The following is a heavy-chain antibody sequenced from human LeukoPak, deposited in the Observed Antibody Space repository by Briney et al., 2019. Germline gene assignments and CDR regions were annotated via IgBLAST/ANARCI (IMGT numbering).Heavy chain of an antibody. D-gene: IGHD3-22*01. CDR1: GFTFGDYA. J-gene: IGHJ4*02. CDR3: ALTYHYDSSGSYLPDY. V-gene: IGHV3-49*04. CDR2: IRSKAYGGTT. Sequence: HSGGSLRLSCTASGFTFGDYAMSWVRQAPGKGLEWVGFIRSKAYGGTTEYAASVKGRFTISRDDSKSIAYLQMNSLKTEDTAVYYCALTYHYDSSGSYLPDYWGQGSLVTVSS.